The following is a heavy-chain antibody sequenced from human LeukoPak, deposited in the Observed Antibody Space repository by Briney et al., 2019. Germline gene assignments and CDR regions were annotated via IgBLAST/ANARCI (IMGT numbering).Heavy chain of an antibody. V-gene: IGHV3-7*01. CDR2: INPAGSET. Sequence: QPGGSLRLSCAASGFSFNAYWMAWVRQAPGTGLEWVANINPAGSETFHVDPVKGRFSISRDHAKNLVYLQMNSLRAEDTAVYYCATFGLVAALDLWGRGTLVTVSS. D-gene: IGHD5-12*01. CDR1: GFSFNAYW. J-gene: IGHJ4*02. CDR3: ATFGLVAALDL.